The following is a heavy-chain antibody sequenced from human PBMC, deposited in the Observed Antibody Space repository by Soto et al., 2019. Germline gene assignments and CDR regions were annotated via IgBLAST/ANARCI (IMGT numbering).Heavy chain of an antibody. V-gene: IGHV3-33*01. CDR3: ARGLYYYDISGPIL. D-gene: IGHD3-22*01. J-gene: IGHJ4*02. Sequence: PGGSLRLSWAASGFTFSSYGMHWVRQAPGKGLEWVAVIWHDGSNKYYADSVKGRFTISRDNSKNTLYLQMNSLRAEDTAVYYCARGLYYYDISGPILWGEGPLVTVPS. CDR1: GFTFSSYG. CDR2: IWHDGSNK.